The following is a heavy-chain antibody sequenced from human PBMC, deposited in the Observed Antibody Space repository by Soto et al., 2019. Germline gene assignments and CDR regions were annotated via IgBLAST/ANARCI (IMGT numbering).Heavy chain of an antibody. Sequence: EEQLLESGGGLVQPGGSLRLSCVASGFTFDNYAMSWVRQAPGKGPEWVSAISGNGGSTYYADSVKGRFTISRDNSENTLYLQMNSLRAEDTAVFYCAKTWYSSSFSYYYYYMDVWGKGTTVTVSS. V-gene: IGHV3-23*01. J-gene: IGHJ6*03. CDR3: AKTWYSSSFSYYYYYMDV. CDR2: ISGNGGST. CDR1: GFTFDNYA. D-gene: IGHD6-6*01.